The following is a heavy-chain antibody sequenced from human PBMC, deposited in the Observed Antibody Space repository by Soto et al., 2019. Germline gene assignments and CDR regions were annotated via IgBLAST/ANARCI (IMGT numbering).Heavy chain of an antibody. CDR3: AREARKYSSSLGLYYFDY. Sequence: QVQLVESGGGVVQPGRSLRLSCAASGFTFSSYAMHWVRQAPGKGLEWVAVISYDGSNKYYADSVKGRFTISRDNSKNTLYLQMNSLRAEDTAVYYCAREARKYSSSLGLYYFDYWGQGTLVTVSS. V-gene: IGHV3-30-3*01. CDR1: GFTFSSYA. D-gene: IGHD6-13*01. CDR2: ISYDGSNK. J-gene: IGHJ4*02.